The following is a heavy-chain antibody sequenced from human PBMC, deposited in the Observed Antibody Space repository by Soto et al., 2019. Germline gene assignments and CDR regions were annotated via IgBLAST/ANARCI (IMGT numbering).Heavy chain of an antibody. CDR2: ISYDGSNK. D-gene: IGHD5-18*01. CDR1: GFTFSSYA. CDR3: ATIHPVDTAMVTRDY. Sequence: QVQLVESGGGVVQPGRSLRLSCAASGFTFSSYAMHWVRQAPGKGLEWVAVISYDGSNKYYADSVKGRFTISRDNSKNTLYLQMNSLRAEDTAVYYCATIHPVDTAMVTRDYWGQGTLVTVSS. J-gene: IGHJ4*02. V-gene: IGHV3-30-3*01.